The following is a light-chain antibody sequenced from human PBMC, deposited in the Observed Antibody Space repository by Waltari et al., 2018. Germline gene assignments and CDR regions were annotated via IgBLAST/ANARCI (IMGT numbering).Light chain of an antibody. V-gene: IGKV3-20*01. CDR1: QSVTSGY. CDR3: QQYDNSPPWT. CDR2: GVS. J-gene: IGKJ1*01. Sequence: EIVLTQSPGTLSLSPGERATLSCRASQSVTSGYLAWYQQKPGQPPRLVIHGVSSRATGIPDRFSGSGSGTDFTLTISRLEPEDFAVYFCQQYDNSPPWTLGQGTKVEIK.